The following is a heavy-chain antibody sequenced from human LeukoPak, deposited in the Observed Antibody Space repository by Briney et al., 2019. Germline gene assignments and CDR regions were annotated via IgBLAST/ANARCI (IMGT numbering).Heavy chain of an antibody. CDR3: ARLYGDDVYLDY. D-gene: IGHD4-17*01. V-gene: IGHV4-59*08. CDR1: AGSISSYY. Sequence: SETLSLTCTVSAGSISSYYWSWIRQPPGRGLEWIGYIYYSGTTNYNPSLKSRVTISVDTSKNQFSLKLSSVTAADTAVYYCARLYGDDVYLDYWGQGTLVTVSS. CDR2: IYYSGTT. J-gene: IGHJ4*02.